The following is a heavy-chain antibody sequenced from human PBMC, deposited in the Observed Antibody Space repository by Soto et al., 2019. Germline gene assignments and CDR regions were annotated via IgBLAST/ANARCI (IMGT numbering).Heavy chain of an antibody. CDR2: ISSSSSTI. J-gene: IGHJ6*03. CDR3: AREECLSYFCSGYYSQRSVGGYYYYYMDV. V-gene: IGHV3-48*01. CDR1: GFTFSSYS. D-gene: IGHD3-3*01. Sequence: GGSLRLSCAASGFTFSSYSMNWVRQAPGKGLEWVSYISSSSSTIYYADSVKGRFTISGDNAKNSLYLQMNSLRAGDTAVYYVAREECLSYFCSGYYSQRSVGGYYYYYMDVWGKGTTVTVSS.